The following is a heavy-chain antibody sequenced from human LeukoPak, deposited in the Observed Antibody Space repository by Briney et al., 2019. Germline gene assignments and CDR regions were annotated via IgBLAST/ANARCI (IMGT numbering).Heavy chain of an antibody. J-gene: IGHJ6*02. V-gene: IGHV1-18*01. CDR1: GYTFTSYG. CDR2: ISAYSGNT. CDR3: AREWGYCSSTSCLSYGMDV. Sequence: ASVKVSCKASGYTFTSYGISWVRQAPGQGLEWMGWISAYSGNTNYAQKLQGRVTMTTDTSTSTAYMELRSLRSDDTAVYYCAREWGYCSSTSCLSYGMDVWGQGTTVTVSS. D-gene: IGHD2-2*01.